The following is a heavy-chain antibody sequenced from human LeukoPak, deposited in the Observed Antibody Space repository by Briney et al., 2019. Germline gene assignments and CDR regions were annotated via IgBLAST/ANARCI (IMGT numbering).Heavy chain of an antibody. CDR1: GFTFSSYS. J-gene: IGHJ6*03. CDR3: ARDGPDYYYYMDV. Sequence: PGGSLRLSCAASGFTFSSYSMNWVRQAPGKGLECISYINSRSSSIHYADSVKGRFTISRDNAKNTLYLQMNSLRAEDTAVYYCARDGPDYYYYMDVWGKGTTVTVSS. V-gene: IGHV3-48*04. CDR2: INSRSSSI.